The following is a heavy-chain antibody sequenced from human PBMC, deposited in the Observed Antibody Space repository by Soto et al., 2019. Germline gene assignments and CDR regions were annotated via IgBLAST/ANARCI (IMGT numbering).Heavy chain of an antibody. Sequence: PSETLSLTCSVSGGSITNTNYHWGWIRQAPGKGLEWIGTLYFRGATDYNPSLQSRVNISADTSKNQITLHLSSVTAADTAVYYCFGVLAATLDYWGQGTRVTVSS. CDR1: GGSITNTNYH. V-gene: IGHV4-39*01. CDR2: LYFRGAT. D-gene: IGHD2-21*02. J-gene: IGHJ4*01. CDR3: FGVLAATLDY.